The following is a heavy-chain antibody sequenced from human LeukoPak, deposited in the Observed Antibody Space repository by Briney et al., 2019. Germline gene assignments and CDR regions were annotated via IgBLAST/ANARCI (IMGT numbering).Heavy chain of an antibody. CDR1: GYTFTSYG. D-gene: IGHD6-13*01. V-gene: IGHV1-18*01. Sequence: ASVKVSCKASGYTFTSYGISWVRQAPGQGLEWMGWISAYNGNTNYAQKLQGRVTMTTDASTSTAYMELRSLRSDDTAVYYCARDWGSSWPPDYYYGMDVWGQGTTVTVSS. CDR3: ARDWGSSWPPDYYYGMDV. J-gene: IGHJ6*02. CDR2: ISAYNGNT.